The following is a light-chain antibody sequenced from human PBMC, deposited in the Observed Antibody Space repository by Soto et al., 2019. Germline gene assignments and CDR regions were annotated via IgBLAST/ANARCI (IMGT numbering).Light chain of an antibody. J-gene: IGKJ1*01. Sequence: DIQMTQSPSTLSASVGDRVTITCRASQSISSWLAWYQQKPGKAPKLLIYDASSLESGVPSRFSGSGSGTEFTXTXXXXXXXDFATYYCQQYNSYSPWTFGQGTKVEXK. CDR2: DAS. V-gene: IGKV1-5*01. CDR3: QQYNSYSPWT. CDR1: QSISSW.